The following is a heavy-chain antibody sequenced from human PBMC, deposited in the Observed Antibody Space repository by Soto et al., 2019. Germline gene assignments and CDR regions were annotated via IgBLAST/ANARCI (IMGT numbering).Heavy chain of an antibody. CDR3: ARGGSWFDP. V-gene: IGHV4-59*02. Sequence: SETLSLTCTVSSGSASPHYWSWLRQSPGKGLELITHIYFTGSTNYNPSLKSRVTISIDTSTNQFSLKLTSVTAADTAVYYCARGGSWFDPWGQGTLVTVSS. CDR1: SGSASPHY. CDR2: IYFTGST. J-gene: IGHJ5*02.